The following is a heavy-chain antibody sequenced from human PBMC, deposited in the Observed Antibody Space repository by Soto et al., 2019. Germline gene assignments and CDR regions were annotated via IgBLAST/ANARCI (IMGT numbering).Heavy chain of an antibody. Sequence: SETLSLTCTVSGSSIGIGSYYWSWIRQHPGKGLEWIGYIYHSGSTYYNPSLKSRATISLDTSKNQFSLKLSSVTAADTAVYYCARDYMAVVDWGQGTLVTVSS. CDR2: IYHSGST. CDR1: GSSIGIGSYY. CDR3: ARDYMAVVD. D-gene: IGHD2-15*01. J-gene: IGHJ4*02. V-gene: IGHV4-31*03.